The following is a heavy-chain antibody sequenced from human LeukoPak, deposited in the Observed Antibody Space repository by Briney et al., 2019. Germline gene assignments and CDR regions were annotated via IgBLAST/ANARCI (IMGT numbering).Heavy chain of an antibody. CDR3: ARQGYGLAAALDY. CDR1: GYSFTNYW. J-gene: IGHJ4*02. D-gene: IGHD6-13*01. CDR2: IYPGDSDT. V-gene: IGHV5-51*01. Sequence: GESLKISCKGSGYSFTNYWIGWVRQLPGKGLEWMGIIYPGDSDTRYSPSFQGQVTISADKSISTAYLQWSSLKASDTAMYYCARQGYGLAAALDYWGQGTLVTVSS.